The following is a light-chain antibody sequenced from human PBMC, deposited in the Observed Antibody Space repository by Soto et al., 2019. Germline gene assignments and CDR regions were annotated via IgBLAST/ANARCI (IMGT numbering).Light chain of an antibody. CDR1: QGIRSW. CDR2: AAS. V-gene: IGKV1D-12*01. Sequence: DIQMTQSPSSLSASVGDRVTITCRASQGIRSWLAWYQQKPGKAPALLIYAASTLQSGVPSRFSGSGSGTDFTLTISSLQPEDFATYYCQQANSFPFTFGPGTKVDIK. CDR3: QQANSFPFT. J-gene: IGKJ3*01.